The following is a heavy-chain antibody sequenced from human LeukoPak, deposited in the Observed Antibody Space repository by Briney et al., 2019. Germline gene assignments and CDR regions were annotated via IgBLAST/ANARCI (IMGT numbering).Heavy chain of an antibody. J-gene: IGHJ4*02. D-gene: IGHD5-18*01. CDR3: ARRRESSYGY. CDR1: GGSISSGDYY. V-gene: IGHV4-30-4*01. Sequence: SGTLSLTCTVSGGSISSGDYYWSWIRQPPGKGLEWIGYIYYSGTTYYNPSLKSRVTISVDTSKNQFSLKLTSVTAADTAVYYCARRRESSYGYWGQGTLVTVSA. CDR2: IYYSGTT.